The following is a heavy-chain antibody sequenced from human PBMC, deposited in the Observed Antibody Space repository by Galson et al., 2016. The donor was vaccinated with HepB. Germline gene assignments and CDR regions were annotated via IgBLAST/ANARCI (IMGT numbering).Heavy chain of an antibody. J-gene: IGHJ3*02. V-gene: IGHV3-33*01. CDR3: ARGYYDSSGLGAFDI. CDR2: IWYDGSNK. CDR1: GFTFSSYG. Sequence: RLSCAASGFTFSSYGMHWVRQAPGKGLEWVAVIWYDGSNKYSADSVQCRFTLSRDHSKPPLYLQMNSLRASEPAVYYCARGYYDSSGLGAFDIWGQGTMVTVSS. D-gene: IGHD3-22*01.